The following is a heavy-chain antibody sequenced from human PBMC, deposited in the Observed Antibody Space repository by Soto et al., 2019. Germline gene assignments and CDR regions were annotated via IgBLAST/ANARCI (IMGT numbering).Heavy chain of an antibody. Sequence: GGSLRLSCAASGFTFSSYAMSWVRQAPGKGLEWVAVIWYDGSNKYYADSVKGRFTISRDNSKNTLYLQMNSLRAEDTAVYYCARDSSNYDILTGPDAFDIWGQGTMVTVSS. D-gene: IGHD3-9*01. CDR3: ARDSSNYDILTGPDAFDI. CDR1: GFTFSSYA. V-gene: IGHV3-33*08. CDR2: IWYDGSNK. J-gene: IGHJ3*02.